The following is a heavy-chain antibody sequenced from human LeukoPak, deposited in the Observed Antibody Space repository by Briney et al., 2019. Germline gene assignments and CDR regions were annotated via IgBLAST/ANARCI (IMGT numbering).Heavy chain of an antibody. D-gene: IGHD2-8*02. J-gene: IGHJ3*02. CDR2: IIPIFGTA. CDR1: GGTFSSYA. Sequence: SVKVSCKASGGTFSSYAISWVRQAPGQGLEWMGGIIPIFGTANYAQKFQGRVTITADKSTSTAYMELSSLRSEDTAVYYCARDWWTHYQNGAFDIWGQGTMVTVSS. CDR3: ARDWWTHYQNGAFDI. V-gene: IGHV1-69*06.